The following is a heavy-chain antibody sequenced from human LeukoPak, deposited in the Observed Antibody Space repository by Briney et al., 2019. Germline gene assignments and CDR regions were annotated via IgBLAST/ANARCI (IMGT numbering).Heavy chain of an antibody. J-gene: IGHJ6*02. CDR3: ARDQDFGVVTTAPYYDYGMDV. Sequence: VASVKVSCKASGYTFTSYYMHWVRQAPGQGLEWMGIINPSGGSTSYAQKFQGRVTMTRDTSTSTVYMELSSLRSEDTAVYYCARDQDFGVVTTAPYYDYGMDVWGQGTTVTVSS. CDR1: GYTFTSYY. CDR2: INPSGGST. V-gene: IGHV1-46*01. D-gene: IGHD3-3*01.